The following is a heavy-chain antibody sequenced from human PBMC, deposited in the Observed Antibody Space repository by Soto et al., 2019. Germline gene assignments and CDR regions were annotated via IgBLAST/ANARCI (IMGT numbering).Heavy chain of an antibody. CDR1: GFTFSSYG. D-gene: IGHD3-16*02. J-gene: IGHJ6*03. Sequence: GGSLRLSCAASGFTFSSYGMHWVRQAPGKGLEWVAVISYDGSNKYYADSVKGRFTISRDNSKNTLYLQMNSLRAEDTAVYYCANPSLRGSYRKFPYLSLSRANRAMDVWGKGTTVTVSS. CDR3: ANPSLRGSYRKFPYLSLSRANRAMDV. V-gene: IGHV3-30*18. CDR2: ISYDGSNK.